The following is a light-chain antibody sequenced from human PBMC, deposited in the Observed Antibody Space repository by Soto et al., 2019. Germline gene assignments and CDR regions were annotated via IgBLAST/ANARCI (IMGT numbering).Light chain of an antibody. CDR1: SSDVGGYKY. Sequence: ALTQPRPVSGSPGQSVTISCTGTSSDVGGYKYVSWYQQKPGKAPILAIYGVSRWPSGVPNRFSGSKSGNRASLTISGLQAEDEGDYYCCSYAGGPEVFGTGTKVTVL. J-gene: IGLJ1*01. CDR3: CSYAGGPEV. CDR2: GVS. V-gene: IGLV2-11*01.